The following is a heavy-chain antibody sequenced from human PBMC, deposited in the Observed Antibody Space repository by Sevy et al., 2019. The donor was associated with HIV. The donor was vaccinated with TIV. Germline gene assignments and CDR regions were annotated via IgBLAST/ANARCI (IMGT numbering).Heavy chain of an antibody. J-gene: IGHJ6*02. CDR3: TKHPAGTYYIHGMDV. Sequence: GGSLRLSCTTSGFTFGDYALSWFRQAPGKGLKWVGIIRSKAYGGTTDYAASVKGRFTISRDDSISIAYLQMNSLKTEDSAVYYCTKHPAGTYYIHGMDVWGQGSTVTVSS. V-gene: IGHV3-49*03. D-gene: IGHD6-19*01. CDR2: IRSKAYGGTT. CDR1: GFTFGDYA.